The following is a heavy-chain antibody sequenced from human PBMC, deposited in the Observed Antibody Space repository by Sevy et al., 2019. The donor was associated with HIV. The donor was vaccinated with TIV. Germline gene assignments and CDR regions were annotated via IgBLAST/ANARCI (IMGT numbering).Heavy chain of an antibody. J-gene: IGHJ6*02. D-gene: IGHD3-22*01. CDR1: RFTFGSYW. CDR2: INQDGSEK. CDR3: ARVSSIYYDRGYFYAMDV. V-gene: IGHV3-7*01. Sequence: GGSLRLSCAASRFTFGSYWMSWVGQAPGKGLGWVANINQDGSEKYHLDSVKGRFTISRDNAKNSLYLQMSSLRAEDSSVYFCARVSSIYYDRGYFYAMDVWGQGTTVTVSS.